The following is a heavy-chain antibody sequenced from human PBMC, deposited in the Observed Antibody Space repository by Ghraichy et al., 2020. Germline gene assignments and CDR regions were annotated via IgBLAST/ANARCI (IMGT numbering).Heavy chain of an antibody. CDR2: VKPDEGEK. V-gene: IGHV3-7*03. D-gene: IGHD6-19*01. J-gene: IGHJ2*01. Sequence: GGSLRLSCEASGFTFSTSWMTWVRQAPGKGLEWVANVKPDEGEKDYVDSVKGRFTISRDNGNNSVYLQMNSLRADDTAVYYCARRVAVAGTWIWYFDLWGRVTLVTVSS. CDR1: GFTFSTSW. CDR3: ARRVAVAGTWIWYFDL.